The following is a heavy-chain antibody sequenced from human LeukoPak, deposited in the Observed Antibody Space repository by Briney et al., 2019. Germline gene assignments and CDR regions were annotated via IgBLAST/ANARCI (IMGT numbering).Heavy chain of an antibody. D-gene: IGHD1-26*01. V-gene: IGHV3-23*01. Sequence: GGSLRLSCAASGFTFSSSAMSWVRQVPGKGLEWVSGISASGGSTYYADSVRGRFTISRDNSKNTLYVQMNNLRAEDTAVYYCARQMTPHGNFDYWGQGTLVTVSS. CDR1: GFTFSSSA. J-gene: IGHJ4*02. CDR3: ARQMTPHGNFDY. CDR2: ISASGGST.